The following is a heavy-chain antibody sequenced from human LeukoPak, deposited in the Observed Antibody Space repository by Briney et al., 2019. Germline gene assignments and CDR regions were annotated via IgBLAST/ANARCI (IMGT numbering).Heavy chain of an antibody. D-gene: IGHD3-9*01. Sequence: GSLRLSCAAPGFTFSTYGMHWVRQAPGKGLEWVAFIRYDGSNKYYADSVKGRFTISRDNSKNTLYLQMNSLRAEDTAVYYCAKAAVRYFDWLLSWGQGTLVTVSS. CDR1: GFTFSTYG. CDR2: IRYDGSNK. J-gene: IGHJ4*02. CDR3: AKAAVRYFDWLLS. V-gene: IGHV3-30*02.